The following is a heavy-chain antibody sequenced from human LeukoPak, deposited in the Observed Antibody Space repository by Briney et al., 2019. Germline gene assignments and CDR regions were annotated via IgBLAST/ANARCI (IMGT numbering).Heavy chain of an antibody. CDR1: GFTFSSYS. D-gene: IGHD5-24*01. J-gene: IGHJ4*02. V-gene: IGHV3-48*01. Sequence: PGGSLRLSCAASGFTFSSYSINWVRQAPGKGLEWVSYISSSSSTIYYAGSVRGRFTISRDNAKNSLYLQMNSLRAEDTAVYYCARASFQRWLQLGGDWGQGALVTVSS. CDR3: ARASFQRWLQLGGD. CDR2: ISSSSSTI.